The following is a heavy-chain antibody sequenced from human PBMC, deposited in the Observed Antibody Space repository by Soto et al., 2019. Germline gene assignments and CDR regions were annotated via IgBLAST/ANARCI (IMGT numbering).Heavy chain of an antibody. Sequence: QEQLVESGGGVVQPGRSLRLSCAASGSIFSGYGMHWIRQAPGKGLEWVAVIWYDGSNKYYADSVKGRFTISRDNSKNMLYLQIDSLSAEDTAVYYCARDGSGGTAFRGFCDYGGQGTLVTISS. CDR2: IWYDGSNK. D-gene: IGHD2-15*01. CDR1: GSIFSGYG. V-gene: IGHV3-33*01. J-gene: IGHJ4*02. CDR3: ARDGSGGTAFRGFCDY.